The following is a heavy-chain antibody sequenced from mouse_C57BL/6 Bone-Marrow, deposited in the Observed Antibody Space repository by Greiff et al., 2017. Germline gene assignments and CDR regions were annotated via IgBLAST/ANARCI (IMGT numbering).Heavy chain of an antibody. CDR1: GYTFTSYW. J-gene: IGHJ2*01. Sequence: QVQLQQPGAELVKPGASVKLSCKASGYTFTSYWMHWVKQRPGQGLEWIGMIHPNSGSTNYNEKFKSKATLTVDKSSSTAYMQLSSLTSEDSAVYYCARKRNYYHYFDYWGQGTTLTVSS. CDR2: IHPNSGST. CDR3: ARKRNYYHYFDY. D-gene: IGHD1-1*01. V-gene: IGHV1-64*01.